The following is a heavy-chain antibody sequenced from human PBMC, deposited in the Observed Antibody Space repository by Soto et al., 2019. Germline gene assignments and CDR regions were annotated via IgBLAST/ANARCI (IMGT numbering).Heavy chain of an antibody. CDR2: ISAYKGNT. CDR1: GYTFTSYG. J-gene: IGHJ6*02. CDR3: AGLTGSYYYGMDV. V-gene: IGHV1-18*01. Sequence: QVQLVQSGAEVKKPGASVKVSCKASGYTFTSYGISWVRQAPGQGLEWMGWISAYKGNTNYAQKLRGRVTMTPDTSTSTAYMELRSLRSDDTAVYYCAGLTGSYYYGMDVWGQGTTVTVSS. D-gene: IGHD2-15*01.